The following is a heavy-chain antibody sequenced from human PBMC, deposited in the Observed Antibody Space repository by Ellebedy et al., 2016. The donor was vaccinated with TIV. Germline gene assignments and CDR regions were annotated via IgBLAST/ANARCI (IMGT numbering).Heavy chain of an antibody. CDR2: INSDGSST. V-gene: IGHV3-74*01. CDR1: GLTFRSYW. CDR3: ARVWLDSSSYVNGMDV. D-gene: IGHD6-13*01. J-gene: IGHJ6*02. Sequence: GGSLTLSCAASGLTFRSYWMHWVRHAPGTGLVWVSRINSDGSSTSYADSVKGRFTISRDNAKNTLYLQMNSLRAEDTAVYYCARVWLDSSSYVNGMDVWGQGTTVTVSS.